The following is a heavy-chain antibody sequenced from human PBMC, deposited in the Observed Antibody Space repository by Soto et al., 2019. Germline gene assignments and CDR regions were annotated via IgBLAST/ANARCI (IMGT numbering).Heavy chain of an antibody. Sequence: PSETLSLTCSVSGASITSFSWSWIRHSPDKGLEWIGYVFYSGSTTYNPSLKSRVTLSIDKSKNQFSLKLTSVTAADTAIYFCARDMYSRQNWFDPWGQGTLVTVSS. J-gene: IGHJ5*02. CDR3: ARDMYSRQNWFDP. CDR1: GASITSFS. V-gene: IGHV4-59*13. D-gene: IGHD6-13*01. CDR2: VFYSGST.